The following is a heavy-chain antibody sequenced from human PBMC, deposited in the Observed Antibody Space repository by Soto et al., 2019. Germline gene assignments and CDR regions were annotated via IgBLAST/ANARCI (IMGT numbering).Heavy chain of an antibody. D-gene: IGHD3-3*01. CDR2: ISGSGGSS. V-gene: IGHV3-23*01. J-gene: IGHJ4*02. CDR3: ARAQTLFGVMTVFDY. Sequence: EVQLLESGGALEHPGGSLRLSCAAAGFAFSTYAMTWVRQAPGKGLEWVSVISGSGGSSYYAASVKGRFTISRDNSKNTLFLQMNGLRAEDTAVYYCARAQTLFGVMTVFDYWGQGTLVTFSS. CDR1: GFAFSTYA.